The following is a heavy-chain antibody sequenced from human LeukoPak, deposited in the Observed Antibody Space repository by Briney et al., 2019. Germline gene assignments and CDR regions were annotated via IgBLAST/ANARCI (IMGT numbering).Heavy chain of an antibody. CDR3: VNSGFDP. J-gene: IGHJ5*02. Sequence: GGSLRLSCVVSGFAFSGFSMSWVRQAPGKGLEWVAFIRYDGSNKYYADSVKGRFTISRDNSKNTLYLQMNSLRDEDTALYYCVNSGFDPWGQGTLVSVCS. CDR2: IRYDGSNK. V-gene: IGHV3-30*02. D-gene: IGHD3-10*01. CDR1: GFAFSGFS.